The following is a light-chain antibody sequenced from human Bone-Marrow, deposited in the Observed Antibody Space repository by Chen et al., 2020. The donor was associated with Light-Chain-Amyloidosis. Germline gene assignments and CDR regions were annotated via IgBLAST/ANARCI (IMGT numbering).Light chain of an antibody. CDR2: DDS. CDR3: QVWDRSSDRPV. CDR1: NIGSTS. Sequence: SYVLTQPSSVSVAPGPTATIACGGNNIGSTSVHWYQQTPGQAALLVVYDDSDRPSGIPERWSGSNSGNTATLTISRVEAGDEADYYCQVWDRSSDRPVFGGGTKLTVL. J-gene: IGLJ3*02. V-gene: IGLV3-21*02.